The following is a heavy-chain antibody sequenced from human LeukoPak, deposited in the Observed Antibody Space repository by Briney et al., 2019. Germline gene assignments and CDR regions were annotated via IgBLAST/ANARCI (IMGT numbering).Heavy chain of an antibody. J-gene: IGHJ4*02. V-gene: IGHV3-23*01. D-gene: IGHD2-8*02. Sequence: GGSLRLSCAASGFTFSTFAMIWARQPPGKGLEWVSSIFPSGGEIHYADSVRGRFTISRDNSKSTLSLQMNSLRAEDTAIYYCATYRQVLLPFESWGQGTLVTVSS. CDR3: ATYRQVLLPFES. CDR2: IFPSGGEI. CDR1: GFTFSTFA.